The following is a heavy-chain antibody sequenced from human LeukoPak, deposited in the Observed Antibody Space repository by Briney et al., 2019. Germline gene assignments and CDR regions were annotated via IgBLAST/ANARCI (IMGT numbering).Heavy chain of an antibody. CDR3: ARDIGAVADF. V-gene: IGHV3-48*02. D-gene: IGHD4-23*01. Sequence: PGGSLRLSCAASGFSFTSSGMSWVRQAPGKGLEWLSYIGSNSATIYYADSVKGRFTVSRDNAKNSLYLQMNSLGDEDTAVYYCARDIGAVADFWGQGTLVTVSS. CDR1: GFSFTSSG. CDR2: IGSNSATI. J-gene: IGHJ4*02.